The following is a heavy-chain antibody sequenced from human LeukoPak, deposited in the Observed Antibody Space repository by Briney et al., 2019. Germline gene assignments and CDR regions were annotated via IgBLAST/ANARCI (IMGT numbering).Heavy chain of an antibody. CDR3: ARGEFGELLYAFDI. CDR1: GFTFSNYW. V-gene: IGHV3-7*01. J-gene: IGHJ3*02. CDR2: IKQDGSEK. D-gene: IGHD3-10*01. Sequence: GGSLRLSCEASGFTFSNYWMAWVRQGPGMGLEWVANIKQDGSEKYYADSVKGRFTVSRDNDKNSLFLQMNSLRAEDTAVYYCARGEFGELLYAFDIWGQGTMVTVSS.